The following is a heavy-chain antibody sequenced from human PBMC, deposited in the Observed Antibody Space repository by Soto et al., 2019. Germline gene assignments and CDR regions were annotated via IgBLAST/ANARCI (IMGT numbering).Heavy chain of an antibody. V-gene: IGHV1-3*01. CDR1: GYTFNAYA. Sequence: QVQLVQSGTEVKKPGASVRISCKASGYTFNAYAIYWVRQAPGQSLEWMGWVNAGPGNTEYARKFQGRVTITRDTSANTAYMDLSSLTSEDTAVYYCARGGYCSGGRCYIWFDPWGQGTLVTVSS. D-gene: IGHD2-15*01. CDR2: VNAGPGNT. CDR3: ARGGYCSGGRCYIWFDP. J-gene: IGHJ5*02.